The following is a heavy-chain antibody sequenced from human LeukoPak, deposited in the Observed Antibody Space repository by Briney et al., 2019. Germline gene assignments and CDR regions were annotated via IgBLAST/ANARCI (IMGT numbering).Heavy chain of an antibody. J-gene: IGHJ4*02. CDR2: INPNRGAT. CDR1: GYTFSGYY. Sequence: LGASVKVSCKASGYTFSGYYMHWVRQAPGQGLEWMGWINPNRGATNYAQKFQGRVTMTRDTSISTAYMEVSRLRSDDTAVVYCARGTNTYDFDYWGQGTQVTVSS. D-gene: IGHD3-22*01. CDR3: ARGTNTYDFDY. V-gene: IGHV1-2*03.